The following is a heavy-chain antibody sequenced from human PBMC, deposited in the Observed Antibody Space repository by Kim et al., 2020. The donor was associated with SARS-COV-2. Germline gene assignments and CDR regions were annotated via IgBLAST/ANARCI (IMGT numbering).Heavy chain of an antibody. J-gene: IGHJ3*02. D-gene: IGHD1-26*01. CDR1: GFTFSSYD. CDR3: ARVRGGSYDDAFDI. CDR2: IGTAGDT. Sequence: GGSLRLSCAASGFTFSSYDMHWVRQATGKGLEWVSAIGTAGDTYYPGSVKGRFTISRENAKNSLYLQMNSLRAGDTAVYYCARVRGGSYDDAFDIWGQGTMVTVSS. V-gene: IGHV3-13*04.